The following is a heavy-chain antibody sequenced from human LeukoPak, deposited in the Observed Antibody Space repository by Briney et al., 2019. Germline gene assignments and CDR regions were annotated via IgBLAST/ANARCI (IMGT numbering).Heavy chain of an antibody. CDR1: GFTFSRFA. CDR2: ISGSGDST. CDR3: AKEIRPNDY. J-gene: IGHJ4*02. D-gene: IGHD4-17*01. Sequence: GGSLRLSCAASGFTFSRFAMSWVRQAPGKGLEWVSGISGSGDSTYYADSVKGRFTISRDNSKNTLYLQMNGLRAEDTAVYYCAKEIRPNDYWGQGTLVTVSS. V-gene: IGHV3-23*01.